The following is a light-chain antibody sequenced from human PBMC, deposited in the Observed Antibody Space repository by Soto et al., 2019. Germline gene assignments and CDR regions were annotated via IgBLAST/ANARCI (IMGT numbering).Light chain of an antibody. V-gene: IGKV3-15*01. CDR1: QSVSSN. CDR3: QQYNNWLT. Sequence: EIVMTQSPATLSVSPGERATLSCRASQSVSSNLAWYQQKPGQAPRLLIYGASTRATGIPARFSGSGSGTEFTLTISSLQSEDFAVYYCQQYNNWLTFGQGPNVDIE. J-gene: IGKJ1*01. CDR2: GAS.